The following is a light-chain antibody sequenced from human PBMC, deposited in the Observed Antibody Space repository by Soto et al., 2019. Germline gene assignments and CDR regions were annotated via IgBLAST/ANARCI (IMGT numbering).Light chain of an antibody. CDR1: QSVSSSY. CDR3: QQYGSSPQYT. V-gene: IGKV3-20*01. Sequence: EIVLTQSPGTLSLSPGERATLSCRASQSVSSSYLAWYQQTPGQAPRLLIYGASSRAAGIPDRFSGSGSGTDFTLTISRLEPADVAVYYCQQYGSSPQYTFGQGTKLEIK. CDR2: GAS. J-gene: IGKJ2*01.